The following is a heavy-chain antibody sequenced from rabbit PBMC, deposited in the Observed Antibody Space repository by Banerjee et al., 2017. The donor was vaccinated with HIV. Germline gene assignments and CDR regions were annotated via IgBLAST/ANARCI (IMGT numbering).Heavy chain of an antibody. J-gene: IGHJ4*01. CDR3: ARTLYAGYAGDGNPALNF. V-gene: IGHV1S45*01. CDR1: GIDFSSYYY. CDR2: IVAGSSGST. Sequence: QQQLEESGGGLVKPGGTLTLTCKASGIDFSSYYYMCWVRQAPGKGLEWIGCIVAGSSGSTYYASWAKGRFTISRTSSTTVTLQMTSLTAADTATYFCARTLYAGYAGDGNPALNFWGPGTLVTVS. D-gene: IGHD4-2*01.